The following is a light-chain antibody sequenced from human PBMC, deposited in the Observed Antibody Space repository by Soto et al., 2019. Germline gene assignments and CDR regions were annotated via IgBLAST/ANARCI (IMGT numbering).Light chain of an antibody. CDR3: QQYDNLLFT. V-gene: IGKV1-33*01. J-gene: IGKJ3*01. Sequence: DIQMTQSPSSLSASVGDRVTITCQASQDIRNYLNWYQQKPGKAPKLLIYDASNLETRVPSRFSGSGSRTDFTFTISSLQPEDIATYYCQQYDNLLFTFGPGTKVDIK. CDR2: DAS. CDR1: QDIRNY.